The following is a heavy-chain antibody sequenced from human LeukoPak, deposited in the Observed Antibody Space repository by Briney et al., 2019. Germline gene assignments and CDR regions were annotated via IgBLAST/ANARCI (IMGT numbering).Heavy chain of an antibody. CDR1: GYTFTDYY. CDR3: ATDHRGGSYSFDY. V-gene: IGHV1-69-2*01. CDR2: VDPEDGKT. D-gene: IGHD1-26*01. J-gene: IGHJ4*02. Sequence: GATVKISCKASGYTFTDYYMHWVQQAPGKGLEWMGRVDPEDGKTIYAEKFQGRVTITADTSTDTAYMELSSLRSEDTAVYYCATDHRGGSYSFDYWGQGTLVTVSS.